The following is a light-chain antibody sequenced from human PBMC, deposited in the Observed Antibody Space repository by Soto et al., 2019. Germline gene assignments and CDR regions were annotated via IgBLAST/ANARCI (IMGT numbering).Light chain of an antibody. CDR3: SSYTSASTLLYL. CDR1: SSDVGGYNY. V-gene: IGLV2-14*01. J-gene: IGLJ1*01. CDR2: GVT. Sequence: QSVLTQPASVSGSPGQSITIPCTRTSSDVGGYNYVSWYQQHPGVAPKLLIYGVTNRPSGVSTRFSGSKSGNTASLTISGRQAEDEADYHCSSYTSASTLLYLFGTGTKLTVL.